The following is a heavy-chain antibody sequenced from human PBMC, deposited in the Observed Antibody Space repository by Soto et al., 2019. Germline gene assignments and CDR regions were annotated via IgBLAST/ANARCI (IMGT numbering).Heavy chain of an antibody. V-gene: IGHV3-23*01. J-gene: IGHJ6*02. CDR3: AKDWPLDRWWGSYGYYYYYGMDV. CDR1: GFTFSSYA. CDR2: ISGSGGST. D-gene: IGHD3-16*01. Sequence: HPGGSLRLSCAASGFTFSSYAMSWVRQAPGKGLEWVSAISGSGGSTYYADSVKGRFTISRDNSKNTLYLQMNSLRAEDTAVYYCAKDWPLDRWWGSYGYYYYYGMDVWGQGTTVTVSS.